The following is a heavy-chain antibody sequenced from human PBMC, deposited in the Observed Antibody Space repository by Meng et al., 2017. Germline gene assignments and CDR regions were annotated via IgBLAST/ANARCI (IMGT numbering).Heavy chain of an antibody. CDR3: ASQALVRDKNKPIDY. Sequence: QLQLQQGGAGLLKPSETLSLTCAVYGGSFSGYYWSWIRQPPGKGLEWIGEINHSGSTNYNPSLKSRVTISVDTSKNQFSLKLSSVTAADTAVYYCASQALVRDKNKPIDYWGQGTLVTVSS. CDR1: GGSFSGYY. V-gene: IGHV4-34*01. J-gene: IGHJ4*02. D-gene: IGHD3-10*01. CDR2: INHSGST.